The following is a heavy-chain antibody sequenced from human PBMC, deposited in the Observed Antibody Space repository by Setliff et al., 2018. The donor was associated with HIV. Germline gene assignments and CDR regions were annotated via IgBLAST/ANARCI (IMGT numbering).Heavy chain of an antibody. CDR1: GYTFTGYY. J-gene: IGHJ2*01. V-gene: IGHV1-2*02. Sequence: ASVKVSCKASGYTFTGYYMHWVRQAPGQGLEWMGWINPNSGGTNYAQKFQGRVTMTRDTSISTAYMELSRLRSDDTAVYYCARGYDILTGARGYFDLWGRGTLVTGS. CDR3: ARGYDILTGARGYFDL. CDR2: INPNSGGT. D-gene: IGHD3-9*01.